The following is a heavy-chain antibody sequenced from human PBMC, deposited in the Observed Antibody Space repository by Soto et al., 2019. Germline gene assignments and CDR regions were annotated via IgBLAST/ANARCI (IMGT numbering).Heavy chain of an antibody. D-gene: IGHD3-10*01. J-gene: IGHJ5*02. V-gene: IGHV1-2*04. Sequence: ASVKVSCKASGYTFTGYYMHWVRQAPGQGLEWMGWINPNSGGTNYAQKFQGWATMTRDTSISTAYMELSRLRSDDTAVYYCARGGRITMVRGVITWFDPWGQGTLVTVSS. CDR1: GYTFTGYY. CDR3: ARGGRITMVRGVITWFDP. CDR2: INPNSGGT.